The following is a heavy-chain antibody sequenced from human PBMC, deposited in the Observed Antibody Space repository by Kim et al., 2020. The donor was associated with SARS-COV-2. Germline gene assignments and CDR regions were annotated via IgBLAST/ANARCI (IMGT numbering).Heavy chain of an antibody. CDR3: ARSTEGAADY. D-gene: IGHD1-26*01. CDR1: GFTFSVYS. CDR2: MTSDKRTI. V-gene: IGHV3-48*02. J-gene: IGHJ4*02. Sequence: GGSLRLSCAASGFTFSVYSMNWVRQAPGKGLEWVSYMTSDKRTIFYTNSVKGRFTISRDNAKNSLFLQMNSVRDEDTAVYYCARSTEGAADYWGQGTLVTVSS.